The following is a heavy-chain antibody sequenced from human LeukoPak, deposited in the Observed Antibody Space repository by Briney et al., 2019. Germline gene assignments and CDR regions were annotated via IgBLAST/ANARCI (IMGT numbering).Heavy chain of an antibody. CDR1: GGSISSSNW. V-gene: IGHV4-4*02. CDR2: IYHSGST. Sequence: SGTLSLTCAVSGGSISSSNWWTWVRQPPGKGLEWIGEIYHSGSTNYNPSLKSRVTISVDKSKKQFSLKLSSVTAADTAVYFCARTIAAAGTYYYYMDVWGKGTTVTVSS. D-gene: IGHD6-13*01. J-gene: IGHJ6*03. CDR3: ARTIAAAGTYYYYMDV.